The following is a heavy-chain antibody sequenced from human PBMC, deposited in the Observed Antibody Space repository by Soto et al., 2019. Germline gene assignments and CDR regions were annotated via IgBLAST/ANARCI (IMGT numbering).Heavy chain of an antibody. CDR2: MNPNSGNT. D-gene: IGHD6-13*01. Sequence: QVQLVQSGAEVKKPGASVKVYCKASGYTFTSYDINWVRQATGQGLEWMGWMNPNSGNTGYAQKVQGRVTMNRNTSISTAYMELSSLRSEDTAVYYCARGPGSWYYYYMDVWGKGTTVTVSS. CDR1: GYTFTSYD. CDR3: ARGPGSWYYYYMDV. V-gene: IGHV1-8*01. J-gene: IGHJ6*03.